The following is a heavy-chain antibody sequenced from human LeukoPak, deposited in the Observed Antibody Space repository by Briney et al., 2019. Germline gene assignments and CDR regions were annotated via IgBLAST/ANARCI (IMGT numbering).Heavy chain of an antibody. Sequence: SETLSLTCTVSGGSISSYYWSWIRQPPGKGLEWIGYIYYSGSTNYNPSLKSRVTISVDTSKNQFSLKLSSVTAADTVVYYCARAAYYYDSSGYYPRWFDPWGQGTLVTVSS. CDR2: IYYSGST. D-gene: IGHD3-22*01. CDR1: GGSISSYY. CDR3: ARAAYYYDSSGYYPRWFDP. J-gene: IGHJ5*02. V-gene: IGHV4-59*01.